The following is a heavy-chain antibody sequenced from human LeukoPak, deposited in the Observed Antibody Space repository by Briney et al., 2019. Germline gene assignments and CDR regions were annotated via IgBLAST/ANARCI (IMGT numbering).Heavy chain of an antibody. Sequence: SETLSLTCAVYGGSFSGYYWSWIRQPPGKGLEWIGEINHSGSTNYNPSLKSRVTISVDTPKNQFSLKLSSVTAADTAVYYCARASITMVRGVIQGPNWFDPWGQGTLVTVSS. J-gene: IGHJ5*02. V-gene: IGHV4-34*01. CDR3: ARASITMVRGVIQGPNWFDP. CDR2: INHSGST. D-gene: IGHD3-10*01. CDR1: GGSFSGYY.